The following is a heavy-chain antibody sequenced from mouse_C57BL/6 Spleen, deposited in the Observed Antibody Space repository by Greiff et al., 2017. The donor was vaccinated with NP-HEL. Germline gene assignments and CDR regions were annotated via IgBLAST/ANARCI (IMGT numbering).Heavy chain of an antibody. Sequence: VQWVESGPELVKPGASVKISCKASGYAFSSSWMNWVKQRPGKGLEWIGRIYPGDGDTNYNGKFKGKATLTADKSSSTAYMQLSSLTSEDSAVYFCASVYMSFGSCDYWGKGTTLTVAS. CDR1: GYAFSSSW. V-gene: IGHV1-82*01. J-gene: IGHJ2*01. D-gene: IGHD2-1*01. CDR2: IYPGDGDT. CDR3: ASVYMSFGSCDY.